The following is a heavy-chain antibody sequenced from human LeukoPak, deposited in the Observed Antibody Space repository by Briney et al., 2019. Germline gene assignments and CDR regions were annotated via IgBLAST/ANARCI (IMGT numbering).Heavy chain of an antibody. V-gene: IGHV4-39*07. CDR3: ARDARVRGVILTDP. Sequence: SETLSLTCTVSGGSISSSSYYWGWIRQPPGKGLEWIGSIYYSGSTYYNPSLKSRVTISVDTSKNQFSLKLSSVTAADTAVYYCARDARVRGVILTDPWGQGTLVTVSS. CDR2: IYYSGST. J-gene: IGHJ5*02. D-gene: IGHD3-10*01. CDR1: GGSISSSSYY.